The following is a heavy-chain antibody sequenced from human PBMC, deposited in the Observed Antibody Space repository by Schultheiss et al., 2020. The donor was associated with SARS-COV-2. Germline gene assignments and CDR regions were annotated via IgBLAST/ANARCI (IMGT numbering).Heavy chain of an antibody. J-gene: IGHJ5*02. D-gene: IGHD1-14*01. CDR1: GFTFSSYA. CDR3: ARDIKNTGGWFDP. V-gene: IGHV3-30*04. CDR2: ISYDGSNK. Sequence: GGSLRLSCAASGFTFSSYAMHWVRQAPGKGLEWVAVISYDGSNKYYADSVKGRFTISRDNSKNTLYLQMNSLRAEDTAVYYCARDIKNTGGWFDPWGQGTLVTVSS.